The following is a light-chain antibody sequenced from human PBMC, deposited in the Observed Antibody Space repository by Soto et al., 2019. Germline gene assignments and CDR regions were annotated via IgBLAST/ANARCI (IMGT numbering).Light chain of an antibody. V-gene: IGKV1-39*01. CDR1: QSSNNF. CDR3: QHSYSIPAT. Sequence: DIQMTQSPSSLSASVGDRVTITCRASQSSNNFLTWYQQKRGEAPKLLISAASSLQSGVPSRFSGSGSGTDFTLTISSLQPADFATYYCQHSYSIPATFGQGTKLEI. J-gene: IGKJ2*01. CDR2: AAS.